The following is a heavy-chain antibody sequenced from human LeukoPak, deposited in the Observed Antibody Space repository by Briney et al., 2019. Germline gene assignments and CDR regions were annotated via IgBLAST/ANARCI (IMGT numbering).Heavy chain of an antibody. CDR2: INHSGST. D-gene: IGHD4-17*01. CDR3: ARDGGYGDSPYYYYGMDV. V-gene: IGHV4-34*01. Sequence: PSETLSLTCAVYGGSFSGYYWSLIRQPPGKGLEWIGEINHSGSTNYNPSLKSRVTISVDTSKNQFSLKLSSVTAADTAVYYRARDGGYGDSPYYYYGMDVWGQGTTVTVSS. J-gene: IGHJ6*02. CDR1: GGSFSGYY.